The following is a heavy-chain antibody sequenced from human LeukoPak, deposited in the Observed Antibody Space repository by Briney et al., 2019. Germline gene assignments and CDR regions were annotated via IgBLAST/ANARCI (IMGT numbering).Heavy chain of an antibody. V-gene: IGHV1-8*01. D-gene: IGHD3-3*01. CDR2: MNPNSGNT. CDR3: ARGVEYYDFWSGHYKGMDV. Sequence: ASVKVSCKASGCTFTSYDINWVRQATGQGLEWMGWMNPNSGNTGYAQKFQGRVTMTRNTSISTAYMELSSLRSEDTAVYYCARGVEYYDFWSGHYKGMDVWGQGTTVTVSS. J-gene: IGHJ6*02. CDR1: GCTFTSYD.